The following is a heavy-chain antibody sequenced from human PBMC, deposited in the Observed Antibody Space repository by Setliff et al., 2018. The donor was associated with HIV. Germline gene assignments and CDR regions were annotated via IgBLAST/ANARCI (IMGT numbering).Heavy chain of an antibody. CDR3: MRGSGLTPGSYLGDY. D-gene: IGHD1-26*01. CDR1: GGSISTYY. J-gene: IGHJ4*02. Sequence: SETLSLPCTVSGGSISTYYWSWIRQPAGKGLEWIGRIYRSGDTFYNPSLKSRVTLSMDTSQNQFSLRLNSVTAADTAVYYCMRGSGLTPGSYLGDYWGQGILVTVTS. V-gene: IGHV4-4*07. CDR2: IYRSGDT.